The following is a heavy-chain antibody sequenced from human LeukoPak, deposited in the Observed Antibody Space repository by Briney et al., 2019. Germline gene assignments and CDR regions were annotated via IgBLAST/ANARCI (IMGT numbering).Heavy chain of an antibody. J-gene: IGHJ3*02. CDR2: IYYSGST. V-gene: IGHV4-59*01. CDR3: ARDSTVVTSAFDI. Sequence: SETLFLTCTVSGGSISSYYWSWIRQPPGKGLEWIGYIYYSGSTNYNPSLKSRVTISVDTSKNQFSLKLSSVTAADTAVYYCARDSTVVTSAFDIWGQGTMVTVSS. CDR1: GGSISSYY. D-gene: IGHD4-23*01.